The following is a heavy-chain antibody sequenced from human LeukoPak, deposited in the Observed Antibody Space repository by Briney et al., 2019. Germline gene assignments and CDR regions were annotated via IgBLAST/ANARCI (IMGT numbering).Heavy chain of an antibody. Sequence: KPSQTLSLTCSVSNDSISSGRYYWIWIRQPAGKGLEWIGRIYTSGSTNYNPSLKSRVIISVDTSKNQLSLSLSSVAAADTAVYYCARDRTGWLQADYWGPGTLVTVSS. J-gene: IGHJ4*02. CDR2: IYTSGST. CDR3: ARDRTGWLQADY. CDR1: NDSISSGRYY. V-gene: IGHV4-61*02. D-gene: IGHD5-24*01.